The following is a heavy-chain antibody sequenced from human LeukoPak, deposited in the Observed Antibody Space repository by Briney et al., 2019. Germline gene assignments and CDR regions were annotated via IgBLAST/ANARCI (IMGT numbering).Heavy chain of an antibody. Sequence: SETLSLTCAVSGGSFSGYYWSWIRKPPAKGLEWIGYIYYSGSTNSNPSPKSRVTISVDTSKNQFSLKLSSVTAADTAVYYCARFESRTYCSGGSCYSLGSAGWFDPWGQGTLVTVSS. CDR2: IYYSGST. CDR1: GGSFSGYY. J-gene: IGHJ5*02. V-gene: IGHV4-59*08. CDR3: ARFESRTYCSGGSCYSLGSAGWFDP. D-gene: IGHD2-15*01.